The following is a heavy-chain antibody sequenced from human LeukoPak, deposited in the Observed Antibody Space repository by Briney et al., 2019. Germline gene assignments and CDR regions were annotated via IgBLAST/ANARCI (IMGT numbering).Heavy chain of an antibody. CDR3: ARGGLENGYHSNDGFDI. Sequence: SETLSLTCTVSGVSIRGYYWSWIRQPPGKGLEWLGYIYYSGSSKYNPFLKSRVTMSVDTSRNQFSLKLSSVTAADTAVYYCARGGLENGYHSNDGFDIWGQGTMVTVSS. CDR1: GVSIRGYY. D-gene: IGHD3-22*01. CDR2: IYYSGSS. V-gene: IGHV4-59*01. J-gene: IGHJ3*02.